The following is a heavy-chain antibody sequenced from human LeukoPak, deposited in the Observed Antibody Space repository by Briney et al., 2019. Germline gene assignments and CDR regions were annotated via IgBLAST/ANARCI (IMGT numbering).Heavy chain of an antibody. CDR2: IYYSGRI. D-gene: IGHD6-19*01. Sequence: PAETLSLTCTVSGGSIRSSCYCWGWLRPPPGKGREGIGSIYYSGRIYYNASLKTRGTIAVATSKTQISLKLHSVTAAATAVSVCERQVVAVAGTGYFDYWGQGTLVTVSS. CDR1: GGSIRSSCYC. V-gene: IGHV4-39*01. J-gene: IGHJ4*02. CDR3: ERQVVAVAGTGYFDY.